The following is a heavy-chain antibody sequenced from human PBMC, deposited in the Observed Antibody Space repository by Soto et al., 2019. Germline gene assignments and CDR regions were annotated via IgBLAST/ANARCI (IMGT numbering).Heavy chain of an antibody. D-gene: IGHD2-21*01. CDR1: GYTFIHYY. CDR2: INPNGGST. CDR3: ARSLLQGDF. V-gene: IGHV1-46*01. J-gene: IGHJ4*02. Sequence: QVQLVQSGAEVKKPEASVKVSCKASGYTFIHYYIHWVRQAPGQGLEWMAIINPNGGSTNYAQKFRGRVTVTSDTSTTTVSMELNSLGSDDTAVYFCARSLLQGDFWGQGTLLTVSS.